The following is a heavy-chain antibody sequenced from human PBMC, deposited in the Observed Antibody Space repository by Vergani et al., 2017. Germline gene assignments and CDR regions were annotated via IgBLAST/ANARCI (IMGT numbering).Heavy chain of an antibody. V-gene: IGHV3-9*02. Sequence: EVQLEESGGGLVLPGRSLRLSCVASGFTSAGYAMHWVRQAPGKGLEWVSGISWNSNSIGYADSVKGRFTISRDNAKNSLYLQMNSLRAEDTALYYCAKDLGTSSGGGWFEPGCQGTLVTVSS. D-gene: IGHD6-6*01. CDR3: AKDLGTSSGGGWFEP. J-gene: IGHJ5*02. CDR1: GFTSAGYA. CDR2: ISWNSNSI.